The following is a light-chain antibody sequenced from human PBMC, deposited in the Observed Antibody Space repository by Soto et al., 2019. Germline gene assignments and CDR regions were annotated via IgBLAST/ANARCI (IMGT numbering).Light chain of an antibody. CDR2: DVS. CDR1: SSDVGGYNY. J-gene: IGLJ2*01. CDR3: QSYDSSLVV. V-gene: IGLV2-14*01. Sequence: QSALTQPASVSGSPGQSITISCTGTSSDVGGYNYVSWYQQHPGKAPKLMIYDVSNRPSGVSNRFSGSKSGNTASLTISGLQAEDEADYYCQSYDSSLVVFGGGTKLTVL.